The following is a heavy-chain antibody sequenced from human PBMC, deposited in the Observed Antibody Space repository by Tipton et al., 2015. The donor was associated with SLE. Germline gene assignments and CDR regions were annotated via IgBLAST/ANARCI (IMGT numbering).Heavy chain of an antibody. CDR3: ARGEMATMGFDY. CDR2: IYYSGRT. V-gene: IGHV4-61*01. J-gene: IGHJ4*02. D-gene: IGHD5-24*01. Sequence: GLVKPSETLSLSCDVSGFSISSNYYWTWIRQPPGKGLEWIGYIYYSGRTNYNPSLKSRVTISVDTSKNQFSLKLSSVTAADTAVYYCARGEMATMGFDYWGQGTLVTVSS. CDR1: GFSISSNYY.